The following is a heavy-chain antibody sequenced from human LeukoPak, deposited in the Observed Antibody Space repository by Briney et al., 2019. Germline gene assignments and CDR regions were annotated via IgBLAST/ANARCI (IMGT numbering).Heavy chain of an antibody. D-gene: IGHD4-17*01. J-gene: IGHJ4*02. Sequence: GASVKVSCKASGYTFSTYAMHWVRQAPGQRLEWMGWISAYNGNTNYAQKLQGRVTMTTDTSTSTAYMELRSLRSDDTAVYYCARYSMTTVTICDYWGQGTLVTVSS. V-gene: IGHV1-18*01. CDR2: ISAYNGNT. CDR1: GYTFSTYA. CDR3: ARYSMTTVTICDY.